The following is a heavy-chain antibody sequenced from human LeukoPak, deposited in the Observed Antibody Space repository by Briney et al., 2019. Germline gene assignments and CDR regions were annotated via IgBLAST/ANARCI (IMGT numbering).Heavy chain of an antibody. CDR2: IYYSGST. Sequence: PSETLSLTCTVSGGSISSGGYYWSWIRQHPGKGLEWIGYIYYSGSTYYNPSPKSRVTISVDTSKNQFSLKLSSVTAADTAVYYCAREMVRGALDYWGQGTLVTVSS. D-gene: IGHD3-10*01. CDR1: GGSISSGGYY. V-gene: IGHV4-31*03. J-gene: IGHJ4*02. CDR3: AREMVRGALDY.